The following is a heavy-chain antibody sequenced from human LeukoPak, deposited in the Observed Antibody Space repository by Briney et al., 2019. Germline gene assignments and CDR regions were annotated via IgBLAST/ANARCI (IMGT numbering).Heavy chain of an antibody. V-gene: IGHV4-59*11. CDR1: SGSLNNHY. CDR3: ASDQIGYGLDY. CDR2: IYDSWNT. D-gene: IGHD5-18*01. J-gene: IGHJ4*02. Sequence: SETLSLTCIVSSGSLNNHYWSWIRQPPGKGLEWIGYIYDSWNTNYNPSLQSRVTISMDASRNQFSLNLTSVTAADTAVYYCASDQIGYGLDYWGQGTLVTVSS.